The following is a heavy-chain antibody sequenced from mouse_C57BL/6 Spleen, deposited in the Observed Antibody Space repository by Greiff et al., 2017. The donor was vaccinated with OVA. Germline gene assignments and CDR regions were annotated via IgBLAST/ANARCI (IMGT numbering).Heavy chain of an antibody. Sequence: VQLQQPGAELVKPGASVKMSCKASGYTFTSYWITWVKQRPGQGLEWIGDIYPGSGSTNYNEKFKSKATLTVDTSSSTAYMQLSSLTSEDSAVYYCARLGDGYDGFDYWGQGTTLTVSS. D-gene: IGHD2-2*01. CDR2: IYPGSGST. J-gene: IGHJ2*01. CDR3: ARLGDGYDGFDY. V-gene: IGHV1-55*01. CDR1: GYTFTSYW.